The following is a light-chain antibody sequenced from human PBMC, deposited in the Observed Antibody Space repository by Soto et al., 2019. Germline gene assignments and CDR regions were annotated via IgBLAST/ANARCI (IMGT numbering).Light chain of an antibody. J-gene: IGKJ3*01. Sequence: DIQMTQSPSSLSASVGARVSITCQASQDIRTSLSWFQHKQGRAPKLLIYGASYLETGVPSRFRGSGSGTDFTFTITSLQPEDIATYYCQHYNNLPPFTFGPGTIVEIK. CDR3: QHYNNLPPFT. CDR2: GAS. CDR1: QDIRTS. V-gene: IGKV1-33*01.